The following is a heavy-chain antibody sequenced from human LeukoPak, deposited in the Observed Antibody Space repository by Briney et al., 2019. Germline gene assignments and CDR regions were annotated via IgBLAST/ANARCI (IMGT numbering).Heavy chain of an antibody. J-gene: IGHJ4*02. V-gene: IGHV1-2*02. CDR2: INPNSGGT. D-gene: IGHD3-10*01. Sequence: ASVKVSCKASGYTFTGNFMHWVRQAPGQGLEWMGWINPNSGGTNYAQKFQGRVTMTRDTSISTAYMELSRLKSDDTAVYYCARDPMVRGVIKYWFDYWGQGTLVTVSS. CDR1: GYTFTGNF. CDR3: ARDPMVRGVIKYWFDY.